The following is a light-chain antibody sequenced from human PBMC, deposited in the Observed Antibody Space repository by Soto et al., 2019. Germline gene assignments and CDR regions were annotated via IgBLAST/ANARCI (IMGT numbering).Light chain of an antibody. Sequence: QSVLTQPPSVSGAPGQRVTIPCTGTSSNIGAGYDVHWYQQLPGTAPKLLIYGNNNRPSGVPDRFSGSKSGTSASLAITGLQAEDEADYYCQSYDISLSGSWVFGGGTKVTVL. CDR2: GNN. V-gene: IGLV1-40*01. J-gene: IGLJ2*01. CDR3: QSYDISLSGSWV. CDR1: SSNIGAGYD.